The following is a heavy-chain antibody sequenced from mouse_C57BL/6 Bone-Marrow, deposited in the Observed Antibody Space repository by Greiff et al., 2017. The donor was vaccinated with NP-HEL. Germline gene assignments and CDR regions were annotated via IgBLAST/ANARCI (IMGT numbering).Heavy chain of an antibody. V-gene: IGHV5-17*01. J-gene: IGHJ2*01. CDR3: ANNYYGSSEGLFYY. Sequence: EVQVVESGGGLVKPGGSLKLSCAASGFTFSDYGMHWVRQAPEKGLEWVAYISSGCSTIYYADTVKGRFTISRDNAKNTLFLQMTSLRSEDTAMYYCANNYYGSSEGLFYYWGQGTTLTVSS. D-gene: IGHD1-1*01. CDR2: ISSGCSTI. CDR1: GFTFSDYG.